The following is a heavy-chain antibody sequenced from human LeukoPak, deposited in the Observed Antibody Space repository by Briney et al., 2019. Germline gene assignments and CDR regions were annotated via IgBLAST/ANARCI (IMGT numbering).Heavy chain of an antibody. V-gene: IGHV3-23*01. Sequence: PGGSLRLSCTASGITFSNYAMNWVRQTPGRGLEWVSGLTGSGGITYYADSVKGRFTITRDNSKNTVFLQMNSLRAEDTALYYCAKGRYTMVRGVSSFDYWGQGTLVTVSS. D-gene: IGHD3-10*01. J-gene: IGHJ4*02. CDR1: GITFSNYA. CDR3: AKGRYTMVRGVSSFDY. CDR2: LTGSGGIT.